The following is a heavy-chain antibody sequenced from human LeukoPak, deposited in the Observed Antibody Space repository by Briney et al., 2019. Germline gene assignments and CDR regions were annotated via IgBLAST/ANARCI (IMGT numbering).Heavy chain of an antibody. V-gene: IGHV3-64*01. CDR3: ARGQAYYYDSSRLTFDY. D-gene: IGHD3-22*01. J-gene: IGHJ4*02. Sequence: GGSLRLSCAASGFTFNKHVMFWVRQPPGKGLEYVSAISVNGGSEYYANSVKGRFIVSRDNSKNTLYLQMDILKTEDMAVYYCARGQAYYYDSSRLTFDYWGQGTLVIVSS. CDR2: ISVNGGSE. CDR1: GFTFNKHV.